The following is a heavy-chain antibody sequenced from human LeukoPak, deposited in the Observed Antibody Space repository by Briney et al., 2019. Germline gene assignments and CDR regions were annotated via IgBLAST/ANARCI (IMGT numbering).Heavy chain of an antibody. CDR3: ARDRFGSSNAYYDYVWGSYRASYYMDV. Sequence: PGGSLRLSCAASGFTFSSYWMHWVRQAPGKGLVWVSRINSDGSSTSYADSAKGRFTISRDNAKNTLYLQMNSLRAEDTAVYYCARDRFGSSNAYYDYVWGSYRASYYMDVWGKGTTVTVSS. D-gene: IGHD3-16*02. CDR2: INSDGSST. CDR1: GFTFSSYW. V-gene: IGHV3-74*01. J-gene: IGHJ6*03.